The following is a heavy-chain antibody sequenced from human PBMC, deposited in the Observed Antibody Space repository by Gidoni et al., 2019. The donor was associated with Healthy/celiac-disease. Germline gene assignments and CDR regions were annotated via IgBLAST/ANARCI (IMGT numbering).Heavy chain of an antibody. CDR1: GGSISSYY. J-gene: IGHJ6*02. V-gene: IGHV4-59*01. CDR3: ARDRGTGTTYYYGMDV. Sequence: QVQLQESGPGLVKPSETLSLTCTVSGGSISSYYWSWIRQPPGKGLEWIGYIYYSGSTNYNPSLKSRVTISVDTSKNQFSLKLSSVTAADTAVYYCARDRGTGTTYYYGMDVWGQGTTVTVSS. D-gene: IGHD1-7*01. CDR2: IYYSGST.